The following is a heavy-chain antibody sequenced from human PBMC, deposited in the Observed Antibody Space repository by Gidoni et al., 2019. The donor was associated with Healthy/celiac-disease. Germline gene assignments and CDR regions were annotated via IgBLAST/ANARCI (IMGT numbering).Heavy chain of an antibody. Sequence: QVLLQQWGAGLLKLSETLSLTCAVYGGSFSGYYWSWIRQPPGKGLEWIGEINHSGSTNYNPSLKSRVTISVDTSKNQFSLKLSSVTAADTAVYYCARPSHYVWGSYRSDDYFDYWGQGTLVTVSS. V-gene: IGHV4-34*01. CDR1: GGSFSGYY. J-gene: IGHJ4*02. CDR2: INHSGST. D-gene: IGHD3-16*02. CDR3: ARPSHYVWGSYRSDDYFDY.